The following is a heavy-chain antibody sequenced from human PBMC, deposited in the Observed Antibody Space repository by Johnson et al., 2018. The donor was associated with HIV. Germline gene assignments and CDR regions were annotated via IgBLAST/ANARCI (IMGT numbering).Heavy chain of an antibody. D-gene: IGHD6-19*01. V-gene: IGHV3-30-3*01. Sequence: QVQLVESGGGVVQPGRSLRLSCAASGFTFSSYAMHWVRQAPGKGLEWVAVISYDGSNKYYADSVKGRFTISRDNSKNTLYLQMNSLRAEDTAVYYCASTSSGWFYAFDIWGHGTTVTVSS. J-gene: IGHJ3*02. CDR3: ASTSSGWFYAFDI. CDR1: GFTFSSYA. CDR2: ISYDGSNK.